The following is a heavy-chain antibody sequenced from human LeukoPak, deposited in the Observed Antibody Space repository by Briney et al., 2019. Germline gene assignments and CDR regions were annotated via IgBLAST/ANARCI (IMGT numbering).Heavy chain of an antibody. CDR1: GGSFSGYY. V-gene: IGHV4-34*01. Sequence: SETLSLTCAVYGGSFSGYYWSWIRQPPGKGLEWIGEINRSGSTNYNPSLKSRVTISVDTSKNQFSLKLSSATAADTAVYYCARALGYCSSTSCQGYFDYWGQGTLVTVSS. J-gene: IGHJ4*02. D-gene: IGHD2-2*01. CDR3: ARALGYCSSTSCQGYFDY. CDR2: INRSGST.